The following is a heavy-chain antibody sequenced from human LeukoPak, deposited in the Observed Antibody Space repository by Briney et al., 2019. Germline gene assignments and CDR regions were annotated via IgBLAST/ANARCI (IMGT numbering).Heavy chain of an antibody. Sequence: GRSLRLSCAASGFTFSSYAMHWVRQAPGKGLEWVAVISYDGSNKYYADSVKGRFTISRDNSKNTLYLQMNSLRAEDTAVYYCARGGTGYSSGWYYFDYWGQGTLLTVSS. D-gene: IGHD6-19*01. V-gene: IGHV3-30-3*01. J-gene: IGHJ4*02. CDR1: GFTFSSYA. CDR2: ISYDGSNK. CDR3: ARGGTGYSSGWYYFDY.